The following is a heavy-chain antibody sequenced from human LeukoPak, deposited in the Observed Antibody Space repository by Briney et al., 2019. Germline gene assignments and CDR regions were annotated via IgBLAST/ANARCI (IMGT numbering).Heavy chain of an antibody. Sequence: GGSLRLSCAASGFTFSSYAMSWVRQAPGKGLEWVSVISDSGGITYYADSVKGRFTISRDNSKNTLFLQMNSLRAEDTAVYFCAKDARRTSGWYFFDYWGQGTLVTVSS. V-gene: IGHV3-23*01. CDR3: AKDARRTSGWYFFDY. D-gene: IGHD6-19*01. CDR1: GFTFSSYA. J-gene: IGHJ4*02. CDR2: ISDSGGIT.